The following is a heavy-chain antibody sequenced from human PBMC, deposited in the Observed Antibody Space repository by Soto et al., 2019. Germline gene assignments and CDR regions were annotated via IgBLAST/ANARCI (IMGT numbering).Heavy chain of an antibody. Sequence: PGGPLRLSCAASGFTFSSYGMHWVRQAPGKGLEWVAVIWYDGSNKYYADSVKGRFTISRDNSKNTLYLQMNSLRAEDTAVYYCARDKVANYYYYGMDVWGQGTTVTVSS. CDR2: IWYDGSNK. J-gene: IGHJ6*02. D-gene: IGHD5-12*01. V-gene: IGHV3-33*01. CDR1: GFTFSSYG. CDR3: ARDKVANYYYYGMDV.